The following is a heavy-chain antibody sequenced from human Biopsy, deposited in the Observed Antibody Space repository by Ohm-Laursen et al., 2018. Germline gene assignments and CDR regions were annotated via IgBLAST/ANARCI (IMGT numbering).Heavy chain of an antibody. V-gene: IGHV1-2*02. CDR3: TRGGYYYDSLAYYYWFDP. CDR1: GYTFTGYH. J-gene: IGHJ5*02. Sequence: SVKVSCKSSGYTFTGYHVHWVRQAPGQGLEWMGWINAKTGDTNYAQKFQGKVTMTRDTSISTAYVDLSSLRSDDTAVYYCTRGGYYYDSLAYYYWFDPWGQGTLVTVSS. D-gene: IGHD3-22*01. CDR2: INAKTGDT.